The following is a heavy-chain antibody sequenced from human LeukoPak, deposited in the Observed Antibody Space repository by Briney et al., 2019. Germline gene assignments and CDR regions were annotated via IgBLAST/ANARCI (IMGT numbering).Heavy chain of an antibody. CDR1: GFTVSRNS. CDR2: IYSDNT. V-gene: IGHV3-53*01. D-gene: IGHD4/OR15-4a*01. J-gene: IGHJ4*02. CDR3: ARRAGAYSHPYDY. Sequence: PGGSLRLSCTVSGFTVSRNSMSWVRQAAGKGLAWVSFIYSDNTHYSDSVKGRFTISSDNTKNTLYLQSHSLRAEDTAEYYCARRAGAYSHPYDYWCQETLVTVSS.